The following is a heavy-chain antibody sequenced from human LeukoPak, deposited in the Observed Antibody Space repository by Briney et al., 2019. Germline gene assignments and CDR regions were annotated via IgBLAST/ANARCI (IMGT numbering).Heavy chain of an antibody. V-gene: IGHV3-23*01. J-gene: IGHJ6*04. D-gene: IGHD3-10*02. CDR1: GFTFSTYA. CDR2: ISGSGSTI. Sequence: SGGSLRLSCAASGFTFSTYAMRWVRQAPGKGLEWVSAISGSGSTIYYADSVKGRFTISRDNAKNSLYLQMNSLRAEDTAVYYCAELGITMIGGVWGKGTTVTISS. CDR3: AELGITMIGGV.